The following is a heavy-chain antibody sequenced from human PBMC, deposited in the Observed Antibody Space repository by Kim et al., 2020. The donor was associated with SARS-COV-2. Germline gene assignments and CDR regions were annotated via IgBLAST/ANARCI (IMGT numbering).Heavy chain of an antibody. D-gene: IGHD2-15*01. J-gene: IGHJ4*02. V-gene: IGHV3-74*01. CDR3: ARGRAPSVVVVAPGRY. Sequence: SVQSRVTISRDNAKNTLYLTMTSLRAEDTAVYYCARGRAPSVVVVAPGRYWGQGTLVTVSS.